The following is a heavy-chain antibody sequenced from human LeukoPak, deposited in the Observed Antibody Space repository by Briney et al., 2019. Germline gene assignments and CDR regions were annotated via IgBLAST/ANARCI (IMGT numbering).Heavy chain of an antibody. J-gene: IGHJ4*02. D-gene: IGHD6-13*01. V-gene: IGHV4-59*08. CDR2: IYYSGST. CDR1: GGSISSYY. CDR3: ARQRQQLVLGY. Sequence: SETLSLTCTVSGGSISSYYWSWIRQPPGKGLEWIGYIYYSGSTNYNPSLKSRVTISVDTSKNQFSLKLSSVTAADTAVYYCARQRQQLVLGYWGQGTLVTVSS.